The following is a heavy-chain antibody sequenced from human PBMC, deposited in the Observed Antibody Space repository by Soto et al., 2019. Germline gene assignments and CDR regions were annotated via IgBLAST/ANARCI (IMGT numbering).Heavy chain of an antibody. D-gene: IGHD6-13*01. V-gene: IGHV3-23*01. Sequence: EVQLLESGGGLVQPGGSLRLSCAASGFTFSSYAMSWVRQAPGKGLEWVSAISGSGGSTYYADSVKGRFTISRDNSKNTLDLQMNSRRAEDTAVYYCAKVAGSSWPPGPKAFDYWGQGTLVTVSS. CDR2: ISGSGGST. CDR1: GFTFSSYA. J-gene: IGHJ4*02. CDR3: AKVAGSSWPPGPKAFDY.